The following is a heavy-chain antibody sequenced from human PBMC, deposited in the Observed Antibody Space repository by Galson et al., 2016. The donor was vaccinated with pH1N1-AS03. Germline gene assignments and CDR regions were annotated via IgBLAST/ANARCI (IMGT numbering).Heavy chain of an antibody. Sequence: YYTDSVRDRFTISRDNSKKTLYLHMSSLRAEDTAVYYCAKDLHFYDSYYLDYWGRGTLVIVSS. V-gene: IGHV3-30*02. CDR3: AKDLHFYDSYYLDY. D-gene: IGHD2/OR15-2a*01. J-gene: IGHJ4*02.